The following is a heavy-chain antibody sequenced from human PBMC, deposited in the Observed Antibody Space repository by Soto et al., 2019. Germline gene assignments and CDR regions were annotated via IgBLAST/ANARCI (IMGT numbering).Heavy chain of an antibody. CDR3: LRGNSGYGNFDY. Sequence: GGSLRLSCAASGFTFSSYWMHWVRQAPGKGVVWVSRIKGDGSETNYADSVKGRFTISRDNAENTLYLQLNSLRAEDTAVYYCLRGNSGYGNFDYWGQGTRVTVSS. D-gene: IGHD5-12*01. J-gene: IGHJ4*02. CDR1: GFTFSSYW. V-gene: IGHV3-74*01. CDR2: IKGDGSET.